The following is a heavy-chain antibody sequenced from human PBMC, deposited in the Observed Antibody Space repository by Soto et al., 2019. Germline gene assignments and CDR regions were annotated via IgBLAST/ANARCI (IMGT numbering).Heavy chain of an antibody. Sequence: PGGSRRRSWSASGFTFSSYWMHWVRQAPGKGLVWVSRINSDGSSTSYADSVKGRFTISRDNAKNTLYLQMNSLRAEDTAVYYCARDLRTTYYYGSGSTYYYYGMDVWGQGTTVTVSS. CDR2: INSDGSST. J-gene: IGHJ6*02. D-gene: IGHD3-10*01. V-gene: IGHV3-74*01. CDR1: GFTFSSYW. CDR3: ARDLRTTYYYGSGSTYYYYGMDV.